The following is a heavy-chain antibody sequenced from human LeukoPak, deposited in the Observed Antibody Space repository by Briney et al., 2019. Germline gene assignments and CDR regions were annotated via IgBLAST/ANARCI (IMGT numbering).Heavy chain of an antibody. V-gene: IGHV4-34*01. D-gene: IGHD6-13*01. CDR2: INHSGST. J-gene: IGHJ5*02. CDR3: ARGRQQLVRSRSWNWFDP. Sequence: ETLSLTCAVYGGSFSGYYRSWIRQPPGKGLEWIGEINHSGSTNYNPSLKSRVTISVDTSKNQFSLKLSSVTAADTAVYDCARGRQQLVRSRSWNWFDPWGQGTLVTVSS. CDR1: GGSFSGYY.